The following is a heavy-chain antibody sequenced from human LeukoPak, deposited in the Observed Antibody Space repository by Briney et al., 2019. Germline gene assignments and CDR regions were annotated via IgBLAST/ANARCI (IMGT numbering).Heavy chain of an antibody. CDR3: ARDSGFWLY. D-gene: IGHD3-22*01. Sequence: SETLSLTCTVSGASITSGSYYWGWIRQTPGKGLEWIGNTYSDGDTSFNPSLKSRITMSVDTSKNQFSLKLNSVTAADTAVYFCARDSGFWLYWGQGTLVSVSS. J-gene: IGHJ4*02. CDR2: TYSDGDT. V-gene: IGHV4-39*07. CDR1: GASITSGSYY.